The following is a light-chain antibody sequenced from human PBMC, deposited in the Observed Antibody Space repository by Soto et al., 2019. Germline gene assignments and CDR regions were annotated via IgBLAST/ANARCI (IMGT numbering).Light chain of an antibody. CDR2: GAS. V-gene: IGKV3-15*01. Sequence: EIVMTQSPATLSVSPGERATLSCRASQSVSSNLAWYQQKPGQAPRLLIYGASTRATGIPARFSGSGSGTEFTLTISSLQSEDFSVYYCQQYNNWPPYTVGQGTMVDSK. CDR3: QQYNNWPPYT. CDR1: QSVSSN. J-gene: IGKJ2*01.